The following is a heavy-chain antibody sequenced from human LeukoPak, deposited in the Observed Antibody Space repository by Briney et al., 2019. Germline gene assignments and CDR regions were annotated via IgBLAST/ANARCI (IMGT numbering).Heavy chain of an antibody. CDR2: ISAYNGNT. J-gene: IGHJ4*02. CDR3: ARDAGYDYVWGSYRSDY. Sequence: ASVKVSCKASGYTFTSYGISWVRQAPGQGLEWMGWISAYNGNTSYAQKLQGRVTMTTDTSTSTAYMELRSLRSDDTAVYYCARDAGYDYVWGSYRSDYWGQGTLVTVPS. V-gene: IGHV1-18*01. D-gene: IGHD3-16*02. CDR1: GYTFTSYG.